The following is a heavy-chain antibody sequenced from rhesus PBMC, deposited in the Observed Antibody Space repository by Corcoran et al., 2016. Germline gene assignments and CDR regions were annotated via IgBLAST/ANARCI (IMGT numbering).Heavy chain of an antibody. CDR1: GGSISSSY. D-gene: IGHD3S6*01. V-gene: IGHV4-169*01. CDR3: ARYTLRGFDY. CDR2: IYGSDSST. Sequence: QLQLQESGPGLVKPSETLSVTCAVSGGSISSSYWSWIRQAPGKGLEWIGYIYGSDSSTNYNPSHKCRVTLSVDTSKNQLSLKLSSVTAADTAVYYCARYTLRGFDYWGQGVLVTVSS. J-gene: IGHJ4*01.